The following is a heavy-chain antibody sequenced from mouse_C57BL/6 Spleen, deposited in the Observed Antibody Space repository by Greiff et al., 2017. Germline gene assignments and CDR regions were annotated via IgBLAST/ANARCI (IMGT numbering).Heavy chain of an antibody. CDR2: IYPGSGST. Sequence: QVQLQQPGAELVKPGASVKMSCKASGYTFTSYWINWVKQRPGQGLEWIGDIYPGSGSTNYNEKFKSKATLTVDTSSSTAYMQLSSLTSEDSAVDYCARGEDSSGYGDYWGQGTTLTVSS. CDR1: GYTFTSYW. V-gene: IGHV1-55*01. J-gene: IGHJ2*01. CDR3: ARGEDSSGYGDY. D-gene: IGHD3-2*02.